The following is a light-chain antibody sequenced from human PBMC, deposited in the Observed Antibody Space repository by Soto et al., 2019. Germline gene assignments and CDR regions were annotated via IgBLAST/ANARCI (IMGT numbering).Light chain of an antibody. CDR2: GAS. V-gene: IGKV3-20*01. J-gene: IGKJ4*01. Sequence: EIVLTQSPATLSLSSGERATFSCRASSAVGSIYLAWYQQKPGQAPSLLIYGASSRATGIPDRFSGSGSGTDFTLTISRLEPEDFGVYYCQQYESSLTFGGGTKVDIK. CDR1: SAVGSIY. CDR3: QQYESSLT.